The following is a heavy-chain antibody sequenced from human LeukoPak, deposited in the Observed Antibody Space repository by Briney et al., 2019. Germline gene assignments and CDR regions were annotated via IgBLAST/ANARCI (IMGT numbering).Heavy chain of an antibody. D-gene: IGHD2-2*02. Sequence: GGSLRLSCAASGFTFSNAWMSWVRQAPGKGLEWVGRIKSKTGGGTTDYAAPVKGRFTISRDDSKNTLYLQMNSLKTEDTAVYYCTSKYLGLDYWGQGTPVTVSS. CDR1: GFTFSNAW. CDR2: IKSKTGGGTT. CDR3: TSKYLGLDY. J-gene: IGHJ4*02. V-gene: IGHV3-15*01.